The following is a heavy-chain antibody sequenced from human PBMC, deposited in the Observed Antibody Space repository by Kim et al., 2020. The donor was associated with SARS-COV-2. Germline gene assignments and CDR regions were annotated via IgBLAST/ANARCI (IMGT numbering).Heavy chain of an antibody. V-gene: IGHV3-30-3*02. Sequence: GGSLRLSCAASGFTFRNYAMVWVRQAPGKGLECVAAISYDGSTKLYADSVKGRFTISRDNSKNTVDLQMDSLRGEDTAVYFCAKNWNLDVWGQGTTVTVSS. D-gene: IGHD1-1*01. CDR2: ISYDGSTK. J-gene: IGHJ6*02. CDR1: GFTFRNYA. CDR3: AKNWNLDV.